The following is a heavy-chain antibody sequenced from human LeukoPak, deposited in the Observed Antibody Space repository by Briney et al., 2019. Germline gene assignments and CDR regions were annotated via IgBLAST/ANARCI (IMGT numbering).Heavy chain of an antibody. D-gene: IGHD1-26*01. CDR3: ARGRFVMGMVGATDDY. V-gene: IGHV4-34*01. CDR2: INHRGST. J-gene: IGHJ4*02. Sequence: SETLSLTCAVYGGSFSGYYWSWIRQPPGKGLEWIGEINHRGSTNYNPSLKSRVTISVDTSKNQFSLKLSSVTAADTAVYYCARGRFVMGMVGATDDYWGQGTLVTVSS. CDR1: GGSFSGYY.